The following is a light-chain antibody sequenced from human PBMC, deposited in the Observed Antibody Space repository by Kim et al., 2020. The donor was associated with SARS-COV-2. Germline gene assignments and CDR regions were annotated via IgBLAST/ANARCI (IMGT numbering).Light chain of an antibody. V-gene: IGKV1-5*03. CDR1: QNITTC. J-gene: IGKJ3*01. Sequence: DISMTQSPATLPASVGDRITMTCRASQNITTCLAWYLQKPGKAPKLLIFEASTLQSGVSSRFSGSGSGTEFTLTINSLQPDDFATYYCQQYEIHPLTCGPGTKVDIK. CDR3: QQYEIHPLT. CDR2: EAS.